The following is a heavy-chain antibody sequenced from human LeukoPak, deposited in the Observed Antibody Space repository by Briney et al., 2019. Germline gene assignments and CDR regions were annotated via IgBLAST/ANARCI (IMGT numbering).Heavy chain of an antibody. J-gene: IGHJ4*02. V-gene: IGHV1-8*01. CDR1: GYTFTSYD. D-gene: IGHD7-27*01. CDR3: ARNVPRTGDFYY. CDR2: MNPDSGNT. Sequence: ASVKVSCKASGYTFTSYDINWVRRATGQGLEWMGWMNPDSGNTGYAQRFQGRITLTRDTSINTAYMELSSLRSEDTAVYYCARNVPRTGDFYYWGQGTLVTVSS.